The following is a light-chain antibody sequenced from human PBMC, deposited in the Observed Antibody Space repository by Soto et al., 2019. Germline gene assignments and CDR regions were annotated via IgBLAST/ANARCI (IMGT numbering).Light chain of an antibody. CDR2: EVT. J-gene: IGLJ1*01. V-gene: IGLV2-14*01. CDR1: SSDVGGYDY. Sequence: QSVLTQPASVSGSPGHSITISCTGTSSDVGGYDYVSWYQHHPGKAPKVMIYEVTNRPSGVSNRFSGSKSGNTASLTISGLLAEDEADYYCSSYTSSSTYVSGTGTKVTAL. CDR3: SSYTSSSTYV.